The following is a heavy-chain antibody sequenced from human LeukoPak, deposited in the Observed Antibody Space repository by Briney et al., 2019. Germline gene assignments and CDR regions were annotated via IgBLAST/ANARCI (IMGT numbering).Heavy chain of an antibody. V-gene: IGHV4-59*01. CDR3: ARGGSRLYTSGSLDY. Sequence: PSETLSLTCTVSGGSISIYYWNWLRQPPGKGLDWIGYVYYSGTTNYNPSLKSRFTISVDTSKNQFSLKLTSVTAADTSMYYCARGGSRLYTSGSLDYWGQGTLVTVSS. D-gene: IGHD6-25*01. CDR1: GGSISIYY. J-gene: IGHJ4*02. CDR2: VYYSGTT.